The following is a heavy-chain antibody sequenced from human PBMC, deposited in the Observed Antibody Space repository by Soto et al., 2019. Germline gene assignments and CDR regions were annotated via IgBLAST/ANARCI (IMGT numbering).Heavy chain of an antibody. V-gene: IGHV1-69*06. CDR3: ARAYCGGDCYQYYFDY. Sequence: SVKVSCKASGGTFSGYAISWVRQAPGQGLEWMGGIIPIFGTANYAQKFQGRVTITADKSTSTAYMELSSLRSEDTAVYYCARAYCGGDCYQYYFDYWGQGTLVTVSS. D-gene: IGHD2-21*02. J-gene: IGHJ4*02. CDR2: IIPIFGTA. CDR1: GGTFSGYA.